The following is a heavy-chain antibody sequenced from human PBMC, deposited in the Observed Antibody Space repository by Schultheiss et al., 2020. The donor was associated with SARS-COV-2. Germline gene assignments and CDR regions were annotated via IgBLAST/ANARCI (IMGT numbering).Heavy chain of an antibody. J-gene: IGHJ6*02. Sequence: GESLKISCKASGGTFSSYAISWVRQAPGQGLEWMGRINPNSGGTNYAQKFQGRVTMTRDTSISIAYMEVSRLRSDDTAVYYCARDVGYRNGDYYYALDVWGQGTTVTVSS. CDR3: ARDVGYRNGDYYYALDV. V-gene: IGHV1-2*06. D-gene: IGHD5-18*01. CDR2: INPNSGGT. CDR1: GGTFSSYA.